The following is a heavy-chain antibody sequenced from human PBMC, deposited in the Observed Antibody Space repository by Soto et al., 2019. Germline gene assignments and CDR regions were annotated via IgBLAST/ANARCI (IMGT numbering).Heavy chain of an antibody. J-gene: IGHJ4*02. CDR2: IIPILGIA. Sequence: ASVKVSCKASGGTFSSYTISWVRQAPGQGLEWMGRIIPILGIANYAQKFQGRVTITADESTSTAYMELSSLRSEDTAVYYCARDRGYNYGTHFFAYWGQGTLDTVSS. D-gene: IGHD5-18*01. CDR1: GGTFSSYT. V-gene: IGHV1-69*04. CDR3: ARDRGYNYGTHFFAY.